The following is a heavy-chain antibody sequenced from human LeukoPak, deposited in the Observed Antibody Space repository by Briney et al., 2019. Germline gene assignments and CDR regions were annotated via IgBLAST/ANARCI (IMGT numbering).Heavy chain of an antibody. Sequence: SETLSLTCTVSGGSISSSSYYWGWIRQPPGKGLEWIGSIYYSGSTYYNPSLKSRVTISVDTSKNQFSLKLSSVTVADTAVYYCAREGYSSGLTKDYWGQGTLVTVSS. V-gene: IGHV4-39*07. J-gene: IGHJ4*02. CDR3: AREGYSSGLTKDY. CDR2: IYYSGST. CDR1: GGSISSSSYY. D-gene: IGHD6-19*01.